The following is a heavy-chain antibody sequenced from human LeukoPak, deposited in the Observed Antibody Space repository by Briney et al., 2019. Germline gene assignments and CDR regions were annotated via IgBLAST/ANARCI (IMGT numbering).Heavy chain of an antibody. CDR1: GYTFTSYG. J-gene: IGHJ4*02. CDR2: ISAYNGNT. V-gene: IGHV1-18*01. D-gene: IGHD3-10*01. CDR3: ARELTTMVRGAKPLFDY. Sequence: ASVKVSCKASGYTFTSYGISWARQAPGQGLEWMGWISAYNGNTNYAQKLQGRVTMTTDTSTSTAYMELSRLRSDDTAVYYCARELTTMVRGAKPLFDYWGQGTLVTVSS.